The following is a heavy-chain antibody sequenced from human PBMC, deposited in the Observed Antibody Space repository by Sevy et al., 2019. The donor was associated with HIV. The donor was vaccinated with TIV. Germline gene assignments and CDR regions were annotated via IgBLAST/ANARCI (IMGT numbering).Heavy chain of an antibody. J-gene: IGHJ6*03. Sequence: GGSLRLSCVASGFTFDSYWMHWVRQAPGKGLVWVSRINSDGSSTPYADSVKGRFTISRDNAKNTLYLQWNRLGAEDTAVYYCTRGDPIVPPAGYYYHMDVWGKGTTVTVSS. V-gene: IGHV3-74*01. CDR3: TRGDPIVPPAGYYYHMDV. CDR2: INSDGSST. D-gene: IGHD1-26*01. CDR1: GFTFDSYW.